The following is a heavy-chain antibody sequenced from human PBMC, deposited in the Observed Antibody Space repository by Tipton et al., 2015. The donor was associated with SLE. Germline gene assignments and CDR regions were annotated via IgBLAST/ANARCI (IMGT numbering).Heavy chain of an antibody. V-gene: IGHV4-38-2*02. CDR3: ARDWEGRWEPHLGIWVY. J-gene: IGHJ4*02. CDR1: GYSISSGYY. Sequence: TLSLTCAVSGYSISSGYYWGWIRQPPGKGLEWIGSIYHSGSTYYNSSLESRVTISVDTSKNHFSLKLNSVTAADTAVYYCARDWEGRWEPHLGIWVYWGQGTLVTVSS. D-gene: IGHD1-26*01. CDR2: IYHSGST.